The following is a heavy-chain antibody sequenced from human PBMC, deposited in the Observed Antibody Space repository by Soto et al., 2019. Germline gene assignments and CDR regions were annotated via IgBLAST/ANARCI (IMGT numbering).Heavy chain of an antibody. CDR3: ARGYCSGGSCYAFDY. D-gene: IGHD2-15*01. CDR2: INAGNGNT. Sequence: ASVKVSCKASGYTFTSYAMHWVRQAPGQRLEWMGWINAGNGNTKYSQKFQGRVTITRDTSASTAYMELSSLRSEDTAVYYCARGYCSGGSCYAFDYWGQGTLVTVS. J-gene: IGHJ4*02. CDR1: GYTFTSYA. V-gene: IGHV1-3*01.